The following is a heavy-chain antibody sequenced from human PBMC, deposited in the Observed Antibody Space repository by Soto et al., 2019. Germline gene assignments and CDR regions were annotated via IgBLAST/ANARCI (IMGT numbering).Heavy chain of an antibody. V-gene: IGHV3-30*18. J-gene: IGHJ4*02. CDR2: ISYDGVNK. D-gene: IGHD1-1*01. CDR3: AKSVYNWNDGFFDY. CDR1: GFTFSTYG. Sequence: QVQLVESGGGVVQPGRSLRLSCAASGFTFSTYGMHWVRQATGKGLEWVAVISYDGVNKYYADSVKGRFTISRDNSKNTLYLQMNSLRAEDTAMYYCAKSVYNWNDGFFDYWGQGTLDTVSS.